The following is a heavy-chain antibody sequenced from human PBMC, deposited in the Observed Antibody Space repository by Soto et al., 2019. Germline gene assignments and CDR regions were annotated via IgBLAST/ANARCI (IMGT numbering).Heavy chain of an antibody. D-gene: IGHD1-7*01. CDR1: GFTFNRHA. V-gene: IGHV3-48*01. J-gene: IGHJ4*02. Sequence: GGSLRLSCTASGFTFNRHAMTWVRQAPGKGLEWVSYISSSSSTIYYADSVKGRFTISRDNSKNTLYLQMNSLRAEDTAVYYCARDAPDWNYSPGHWGQGTLVTVSS. CDR2: ISSSSSTI. CDR3: ARDAPDWNYSPGH.